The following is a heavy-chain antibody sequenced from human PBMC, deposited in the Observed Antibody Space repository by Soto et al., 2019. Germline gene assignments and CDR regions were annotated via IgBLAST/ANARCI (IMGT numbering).Heavy chain of an antibody. CDR2: MNPNSGNT. CDR1: GYTFTSYD. J-gene: IGHJ6*02. CDR3: ASGGAVAGTYYYYYGMDV. D-gene: IGHD6-19*01. Sequence: ASVKVSCKASGYTFTSYDINWVRQATGQGLEWMGWMNPNSGNTGYAQKFQGRVTMTRNTSISTAYMELSSLRSEDTAVYYCASGGAVAGTYYYYYGMDVWGQGPTVTVYS. V-gene: IGHV1-8*01.